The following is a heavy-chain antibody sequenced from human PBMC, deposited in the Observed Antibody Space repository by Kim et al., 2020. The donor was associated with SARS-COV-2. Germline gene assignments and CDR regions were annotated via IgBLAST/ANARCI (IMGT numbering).Heavy chain of an antibody. V-gene: IGHV3-9*01. Sequence: ADSVKGRFTISRDNAKNSLYLQMNSLRAEDTALYYCAKDIIAVAEGPGNYWGQGTLVTVSS. D-gene: IGHD6-19*01. CDR3: AKDIIAVAEGPGNY. J-gene: IGHJ4*02.